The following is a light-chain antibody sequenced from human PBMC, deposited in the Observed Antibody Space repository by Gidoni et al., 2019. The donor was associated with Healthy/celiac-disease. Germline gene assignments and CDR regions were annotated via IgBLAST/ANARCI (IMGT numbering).Light chain of an antibody. V-gene: IGKV1-39*01. Sequence: IHMTQSPSSLSASVGDRVTITCRASQSISSYLNWYQQKPGKAPKLLIYAASSLQSGVPSRFSGSGSGTDFTLTISSLQPEDFATYYCQQSYSTPLYTFGQGTKLEIK. CDR3: QQSYSTPLYT. CDR1: QSISSY. CDR2: AAS. J-gene: IGKJ2*01.